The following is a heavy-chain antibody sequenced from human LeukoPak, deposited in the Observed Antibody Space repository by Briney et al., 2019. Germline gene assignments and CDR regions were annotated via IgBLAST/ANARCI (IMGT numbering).Heavy chain of an antibody. CDR2: ISAYNGNT. J-gene: IGHJ5*02. CDR1: GYTFTSYG. CDR3: ARDCSGGSCYGPEGWFDP. Sequence: GASVKVSCKASGYTFTSYGISWVRQAPGQGLEWMGWISAYNGNTNYAQKLQGRVTMTTDTSTSTAYMELRSLRSDDTAVYYCARDCSGGSCYGPEGWFDPWDQGTLVTVSS. D-gene: IGHD2-15*01. V-gene: IGHV1-18*01.